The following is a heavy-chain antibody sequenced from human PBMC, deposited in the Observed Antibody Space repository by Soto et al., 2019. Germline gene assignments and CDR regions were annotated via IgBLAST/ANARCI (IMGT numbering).Heavy chain of an antibody. CDR1: GFTFSSYW. CDR2: IKQDGSEK. J-gene: IGHJ6*02. CDR3: ARGLYYDILTGYLHTYYYYGMDV. Sequence: EVQLVESGGGLVQPGGSLRLSCAASGFTFSSYWMSWVRQAPGKGLEWVANIKQDGSEKYYVDSVKGRFTISRDNAKNSLYLQMNSLRAEDTAVYYCARGLYYDILTGYLHTYYYYGMDVWGQGTTVTVSS. D-gene: IGHD3-9*01. V-gene: IGHV3-7*05.